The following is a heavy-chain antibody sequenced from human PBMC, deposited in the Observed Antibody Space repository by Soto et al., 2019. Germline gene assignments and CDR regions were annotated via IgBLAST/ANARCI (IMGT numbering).Heavy chain of an antibody. Sequence: PVGSLRLSCAASGFTFSGSAMHWVRQASGKGLEWVGRIRSKANSYATAYAASVKGRFTISRDDSKNTAYLQMNSLKTEDTAVYYCTISSYYYDSSGQMVAFDIWGQGTMVTVSS. D-gene: IGHD3-22*01. V-gene: IGHV3-73*01. CDR2: IRSKANSYAT. CDR3: TISSYYYDSSGQMVAFDI. CDR1: GFTFSGSA. J-gene: IGHJ3*02.